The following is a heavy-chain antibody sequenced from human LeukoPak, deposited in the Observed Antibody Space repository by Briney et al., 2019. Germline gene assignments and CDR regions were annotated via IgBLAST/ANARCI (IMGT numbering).Heavy chain of an antibody. Sequence: SETLSLTCTVSGGSVSSSSYYWGWIRQPPGKGLEWIGSIYYSGSTYYNPSLKSRVTISVDTSKNQFSLHLTSVTAADTAIYFCARDWRGSISMAARDYWGQGILVTVSS. D-gene: IGHD3-10*01. V-gene: IGHV4-39*07. J-gene: IGHJ4*02. CDR2: IYYSGST. CDR1: GGSVSSSSYY. CDR3: ARDWRGSISMAARDY.